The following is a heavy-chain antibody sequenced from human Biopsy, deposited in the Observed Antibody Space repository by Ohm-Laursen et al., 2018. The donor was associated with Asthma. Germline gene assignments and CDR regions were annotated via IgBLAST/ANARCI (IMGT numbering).Heavy chain of an antibody. Sequence: SLRLSCAASGRHFGSYNMHWARQAPGKGLEWVAVITFDGSTQHYGDSVKGRFTISRDNSKNMLLLQMNSLRAEDTAVYYCLRDTLGYYFDIWGQGTQVTVSS. CDR2: ITFDGSTQ. V-gene: IGHV3-30-3*01. CDR3: LRDTLGYYFDI. J-gene: IGHJ4*02. D-gene: IGHD6-13*01. CDR1: GRHFGSYN.